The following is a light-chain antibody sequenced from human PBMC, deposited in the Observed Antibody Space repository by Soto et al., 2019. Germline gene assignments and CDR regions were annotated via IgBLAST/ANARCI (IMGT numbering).Light chain of an antibody. Sequence: QSVLTQPASVSGSPGQSITISCTGTSSDVGSYNFVSWYQQHPGKAPKLIIHEVSNRPSGVSNRFSGSKSGNTASLTISGLQAEDEADYYCSSHGSSNPSYVFGSGTKVTVL. CDR2: EVS. CDR3: SSHGSSNPSYV. V-gene: IGLV2-14*01. J-gene: IGLJ1*01. CDR1: SSDVGSYNF.